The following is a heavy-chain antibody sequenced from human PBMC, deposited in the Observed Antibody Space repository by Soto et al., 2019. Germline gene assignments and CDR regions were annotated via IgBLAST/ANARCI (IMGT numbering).Heavy chain of an antibody. V-gene: IGHV4-59*01. CDR1: GGSISSYY. CDR3: ARTVCSGGSCYPFDY. CDR2: IYYSGST. J-gene: IGHJ4*02. Sequence: PSETLSLTCTVSGGSISSYYWSWIRQPPGKGLEWIGYIYYSGSTNYNPSLKSRVTISVDTSKNQFYMKLSSVTAADTDVYYCARTVCSGGSCYPFDYWGQGTLVNVSA. D-gene: IGHD2-15*01.